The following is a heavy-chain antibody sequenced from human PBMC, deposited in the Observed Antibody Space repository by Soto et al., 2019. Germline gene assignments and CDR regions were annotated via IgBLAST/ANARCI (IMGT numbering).Heavy chain of an antibody. V-gene: IGHV1-46*01. CDR3: AREKGLAGRNFDY. J-gene: IGHJ4*02. CDR2: INPSAGRT. CDR1: GYTFTSYD. Sequence: ASVKVSCKASGYTFTSYDMHWVRQAPGQGLEWMGIINPSAGRTSYAQKFQGRVTMTRDKSTSTVYMELSSLRSEDTAVYYCAREKGLAGRNFDYWGQGILVTV. D-gene: IGHD2-15*01.